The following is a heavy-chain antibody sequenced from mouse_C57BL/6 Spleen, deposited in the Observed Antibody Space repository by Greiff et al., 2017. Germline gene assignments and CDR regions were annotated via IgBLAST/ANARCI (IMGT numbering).Heavy chain of an antibody. Sequence: QVHVKQSGAELVKPGASVKMSCKASGYTFTSYWITWVKQRPGQGLEWIGDIYPGSGSTNYTEKFKSKATLTVDTSSSTAYMQLSSLTSEDSAVYYCARDYGSSFDYWGQGTTLTVSS. CDR2: IYPGSGST. D-gene: IGHD1-1*01. V-gene: IGHV1-55*01. CDR1: GYTFTSYW. CDR3: ARDYGSSFDY. J-gene: IGHJ2*01.